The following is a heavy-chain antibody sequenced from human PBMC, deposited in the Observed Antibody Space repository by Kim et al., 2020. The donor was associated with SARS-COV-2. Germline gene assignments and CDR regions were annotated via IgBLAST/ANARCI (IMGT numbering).Heavy chain of an antibody. Sequence: SETLSLTCAVYGGSFSGYYWSWIRQPPGKGLEWIGEINHSGSTNYNPSLKSRVTISVDTSKNQFSLKLSSVTAADTAVYYCARSDGDSPQYYYYYGMDVWGQGTTVTVSS. J-gene: IGHJ6*02. CDR3: ARSDGDSPQYYYYYGMDV. CDR1: GGSFSGYY. CDR2: INHSGST. D-gene: IGHD4-17*01. V-gene: IGHV4-34*01.